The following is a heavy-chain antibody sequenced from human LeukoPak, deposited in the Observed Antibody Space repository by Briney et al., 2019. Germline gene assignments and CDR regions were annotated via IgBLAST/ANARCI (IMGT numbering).Heavy chain of an antibody. CDR2: IKSKTDGGTT. CDR3: TTGVREVPYYMDV. D-gene: IGHD3-10*01. J-gene: IGHJ6*03. Sequence: PGGSLRLSCAASGFTFSNAWMSWVRQAPGKGLEWVGRIKSKTDGGTTDYAAPVKGRFTISRDDSKNTLYLQVNSLKTEDTAVYYCTTGVREVPYYMDVWGKGTTVTVSS. CDR1: GFTFSNAW. V-gene: IGHV3-15*01.